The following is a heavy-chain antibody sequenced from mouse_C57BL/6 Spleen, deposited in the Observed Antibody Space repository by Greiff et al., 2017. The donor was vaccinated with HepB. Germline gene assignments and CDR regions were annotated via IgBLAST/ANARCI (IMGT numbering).Heavy chain of an antibody. CDR3: ARSVYFDY. Sequence: VQLQQSGAELVRPGTSVKVSCKASGYAFTNYLIEWVKQRPGQGLEWIGVINPGSGGTNYNEKFKGKATLTADKSSSTAYMQLRSLTSEDSAVSFCARSVYFDYWGQGTTLTVSS. V-gene: IGHV1-54*01. CDR2: INPGSGGT. CDR1: GYAFTNYL. J-gene: IGHJ2*01.